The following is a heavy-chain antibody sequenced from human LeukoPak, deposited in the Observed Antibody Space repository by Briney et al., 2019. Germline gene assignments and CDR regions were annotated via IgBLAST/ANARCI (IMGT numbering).Heavy chain of an antibody. CDR1: GYTYTSYY. D-gene: IGHD3-22*01. CDR3: ATVFTLASAGYYH. Sequence: GASVKVSCKASGYTYTSYYMHWVRQAPGKGLEWMGGFDPEDGETIYAQKFQGRVTMTEDTSTDTAYMELSSLRSEDTAVYYCATVFTLASAGYYHWGKGTTVTVSS. J-gene: IGHJ6*04. CDR2: FDPEDGET. V-gene: IGHV1-24*01.